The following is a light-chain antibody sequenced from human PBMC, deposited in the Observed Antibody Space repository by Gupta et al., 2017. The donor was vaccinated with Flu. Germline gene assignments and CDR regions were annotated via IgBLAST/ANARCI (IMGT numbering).Light chain of an antibody. Sequence: SCSGSSSNIGNNYVSWYQQLPGAAPKLLIYDGNKRPSGIPDRFSGSNSGTSATLGITGLQTGDEADYYCDTWDSSRSAGVFGGGTKLTVL. J-gene: IGLJ3*02. CDR2: DGN. CDR1: SSNIGNNY. V-gene: IGLV1-51*02. CDR3: DTWDSSRSAGV.